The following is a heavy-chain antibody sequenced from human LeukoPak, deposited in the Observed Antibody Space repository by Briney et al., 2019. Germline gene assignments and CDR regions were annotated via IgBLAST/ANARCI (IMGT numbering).Heavy chain of an antibody. CDR3: ARLRYYGSGSYYMDV. D-gene: IGHD3-10*01. V-gene: IGHV5-51*01. CDR2: IYPGDSDT. J-gene: IGHJ6*03. CDR1: GYSFTSYW. Sequence: HGESLKISCKGSGYSFTSYWIGWVRQMPGKGLEWMGIIYPGDSDTRYSPSFQGQVTISADKSISTAYLQWSSLKAPDTAMYYCARLRYYGSGSYYMDVWGKGTTVTVSS.